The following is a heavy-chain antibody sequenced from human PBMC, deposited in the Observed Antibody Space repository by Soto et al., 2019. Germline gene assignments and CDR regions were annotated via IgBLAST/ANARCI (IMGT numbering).Heavy chain of an antibody. CDR3: ARNKVATITTYYYYGMDV. V-gene: IGHV3-33*01. CDR2: IWYDGSNK. D-gene: IGHD5-12*01. Sequence: QVQLVESGGGVVQPGRSLRLSCAASGFTFSSYGMHWVRQAPGKGLEWVAVIWYDGSNKYYADSVKGRFTISRDNSKNTLYLQMNSLRAEDTAVYYCARNKVATITTYYYYGMDVWGQGTTVTDSS. CDR1: GFTFSSYG. J-gene: IGHJ6*02.